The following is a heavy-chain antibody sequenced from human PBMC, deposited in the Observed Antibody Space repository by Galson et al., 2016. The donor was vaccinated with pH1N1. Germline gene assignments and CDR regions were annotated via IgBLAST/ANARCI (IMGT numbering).Heavy chain of an antibody. Sequence: SVKVSCKASGDTFNYYTINWARQARGQGLEWMGWVNTDNGGTKFAAKFQGRVTMSRDRATTTAYMELGSLRSDDTAIYYCAKGAGANYLVDDWGQGTLVIVSS. V-gene: IGHV1-2*02. CDR3: AKGAGANYLVDD. CDR2: VNTDNGGT. CDR1: GDTFNYYT. D-gene: IGHD4/OR15-4a*01. J-gene: IGHJ4*02.